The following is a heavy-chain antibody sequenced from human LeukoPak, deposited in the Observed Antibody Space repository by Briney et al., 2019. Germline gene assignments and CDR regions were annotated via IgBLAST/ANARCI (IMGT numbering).Heavy chain of an antibody. V-gene: IGHV3-74*01. CDR2: INTHGSST. CDR3: ARGPYSGSYRDAFDM. D-gene: IGHD1-26*01. Sequence: PGGSLRLSCAASGFAFSNYWLHWVRQAPGKGLEWVARINTHGSSTNYADSVKGRFTISRDNAKNTLYLQMTSLSAEDTAVYYCARGPYSGSYRDAFDMWGQGTMVTVSS. J-gene: IGHJ3*02. CDR1: GFAFSNYW.